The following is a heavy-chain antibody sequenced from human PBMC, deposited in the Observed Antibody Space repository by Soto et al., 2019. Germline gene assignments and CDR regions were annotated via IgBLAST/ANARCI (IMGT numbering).Heavy chain of an antibody. V-gene: IGHV3-74*01. CDR1: GFTFSTYW. D-gene: IGHD2-15*01. CDR2: VSSDGSTT. J-gene: IGHJ4*02. CDR3: VGLHPDIAR. Sequence: QLLESGGGLVQPGGSLRLSCAASGFTFSTYWMHWVRQAPGKGLVWISRVSSDGSTTTYADSVKGRFTISRDNAKHTVYLQMNSLRAEDTDVYYCVGLHPDIARWGQGT.